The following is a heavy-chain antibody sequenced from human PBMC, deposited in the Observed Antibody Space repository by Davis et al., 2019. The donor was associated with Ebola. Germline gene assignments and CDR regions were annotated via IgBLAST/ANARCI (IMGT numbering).Heavy chain of an antibody. D-gene: IGHD5-12*01. CDR2: INPSGGST. Sequence: ASVKVSCKASGYTFTSYYMHWVRQAPGQGLEWMGIINPSGGSTSYAQKFQGRVTMTRDTSTSTVYMELSSLRSEDTAVYYCARVPQIYSGYEDYGNHFDYWGQGTLVTVSS. CDR1: GYTFTSYY. J-gene: IGHJ4*02. CDR3: ARVPQIYSGYEDYGNHFDY. V-gene: IGHV1-46*01.